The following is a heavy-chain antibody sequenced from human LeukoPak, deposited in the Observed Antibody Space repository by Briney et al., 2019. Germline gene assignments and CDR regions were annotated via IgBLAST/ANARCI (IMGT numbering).Heavy chain of an antibody. J-gene: IGHJ5*02. D-gene: IGHD1-1*01. Sequence: SETLSLTCTVSGGSISSYYWSWIRQPPGKGLEWIGYIYYSGSTNYNPSLKSRVTISVDTSKNQSSLKLSSVTAADTAVYYCARVTTTLNWFDPWGQGTLVTVSS. CDR2: IYYSGST. CDR3: ARVTTTLNWFDP. CDR1: GGSISSYY. V-gene: IGHV4-59*01.